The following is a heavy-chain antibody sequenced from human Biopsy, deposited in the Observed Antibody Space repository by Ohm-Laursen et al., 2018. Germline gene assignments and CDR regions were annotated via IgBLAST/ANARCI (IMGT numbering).Heavy chain of an antibody. V-gene: IGHV1-46*01. CDR1: GYTLTTYY. J-gene: IGHJ4*02. CDR3: VLASFDY. CDR2: INPGGNST. Sequence: ASVKVSCKASGYTLTTYYIHWARQAPGHGLEWMGIINPGGNSTAYTQNFQVRVTMTWDTSTTTVYMELSSLRSEDTAVYYCVLASFDYWGQGTLVTVPS.